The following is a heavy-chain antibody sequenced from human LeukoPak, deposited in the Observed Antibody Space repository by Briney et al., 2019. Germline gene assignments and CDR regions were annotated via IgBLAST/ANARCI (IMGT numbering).Heavy chain of an antibody. CDR3: AKDGKRSFDY. J-gene: IGHJ4*02. D-gene: IGHD1-26*01. V-gene: IGHV3-30*18. CDR2: ISYDGSNK. Sequence: GGSLRLSCAASGFTFSSYGMHWVRQAPGKGLEWVAVISYDGSNKYYADSVRGRFTISRDNSKNTLYLQMNSLRAEDTAVYYCAKDGKRSFDYWGQGTLITVSS. CDR1: GFTFSSYG.